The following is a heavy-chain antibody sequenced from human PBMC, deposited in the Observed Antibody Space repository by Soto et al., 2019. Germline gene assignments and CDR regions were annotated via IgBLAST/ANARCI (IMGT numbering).Heavy chain of an antibody. D-gene: IGHD1-1*01. CDR1: GFTFSSYA. Sequence: GGSLRLSCAASGFTFSSYAMHWVRQAPGKGLEYVSAISSNGGSTYYANSVKGRFTISRDNSKNTLYLQMGSLRAEDMAVYYCARGEPGSGGFDPWGQGTLVTVS. CDR2: ISSNGGST. J-gene: IGHJ5*02. CDR3: ARGEPGSGGFDP. V-gene: IGHV3-64*01.